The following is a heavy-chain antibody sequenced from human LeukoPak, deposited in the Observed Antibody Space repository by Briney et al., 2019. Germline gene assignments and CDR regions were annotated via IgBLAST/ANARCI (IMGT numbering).Heavy chain of an antibody. D-gene: IGHD7-27*01. CDR2: ISSSGTSI. CDR3: AGAQDWGNFDN. J-gene: IGHJ4*02. V-gene: IGHV3-48*03. CDR1: GFIFSNYE. Sequence: SGGSLRLSCAASGFIFSNYEMNWVRQAPGKGLEWVSYISSSGTSIYYADSVKGRFTISRDNAENSLYLQIDSLRAEDTAVYYCAGAQDWGNFDNWGQGTLVTVSS.